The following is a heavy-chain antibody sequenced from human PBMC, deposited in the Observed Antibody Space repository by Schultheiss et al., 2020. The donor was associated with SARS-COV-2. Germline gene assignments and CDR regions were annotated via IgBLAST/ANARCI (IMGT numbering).Heavy chain of an antibody. J-gene: IGHJ4*02. CDR2: IYSGGST. CDR1: GFTVSSNY. V-gene: IGHV3-53*05. CDR3: AKDSHRYYYGSGTHGDY. D-gene: IGHD3-10*01. Sequence: GGSLRLSCAASGFTVSSNYMSWVRQAPGKGLEWVSVIYSGGSTYYADSVKGRFTISRDNSKNTLYLQMNSLRAEDTAVYYCAKDSHRYYYGSGTHGDYWGQGTLVTVSS.